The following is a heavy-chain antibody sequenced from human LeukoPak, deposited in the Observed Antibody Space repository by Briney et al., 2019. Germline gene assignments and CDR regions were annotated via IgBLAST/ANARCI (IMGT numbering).Heavy chain of an antibody. D-gene: IGHD6-13*01. J-gene: IGHJ4*02. CDR1: GGSFSGYY. CDR3: ARITSSWYGGGFDY. CDR2: INHNGST. Sequence: SETLSLTCAAYGGSFSGYYWSWIRQPPGKGLEWIGEINHNGSTNYNPSLKGRVTISVDTSKNQFSLKLSSVTAAGTAVYYCARITSSWYGGGFDYWGQGTLVTVSS. V-gene: IGHV4-34*01.